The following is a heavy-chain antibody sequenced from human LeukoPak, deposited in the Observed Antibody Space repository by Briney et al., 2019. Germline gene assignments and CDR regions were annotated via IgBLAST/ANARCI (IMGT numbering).Heavy chain of an antibody. V-gene: IGHV1-8*03. Sequence: ASVKVSCKASGYTFTSYDINWVRQATGQGLEWMGWMNPNSGNTGYAQKFQGRVTITRNTSISTAYMELSSLRSEDTAVYYCARDLPYYCSSTSCYDFSVGWFDPWGQGTLVTVSS. CDR3: ARDLPYYCSSTSCYDFSVGWFDP. CDR1: GYTFTSYD. D-gene: IGHD2-2*01. J-gene: IGHJ5*02. CDR2: MNPNSGNT.